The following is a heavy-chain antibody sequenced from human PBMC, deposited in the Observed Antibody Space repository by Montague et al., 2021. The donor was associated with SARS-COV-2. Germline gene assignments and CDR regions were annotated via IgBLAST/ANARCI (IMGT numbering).Heavy chain of an antibody. V-gene: IGHV3-21*01. Sequence: SLRLSCAASGFTFSKYSMNWVRQAPGKGLEWVSSISTSSLYIYYAASVKGRFTISRANAKNLLFLQMDSLRAEDTAVYYCARALSASYSVGGDSFDIWGQGTMVTVSS. CDR3: ARALSASYSVGGDSFDI. D-gene: IGHD5/OR15-5a*01. CDR2: ISTSSLYI. CDR1: GFTFSKYS. J-gene: IGHJ3*02.